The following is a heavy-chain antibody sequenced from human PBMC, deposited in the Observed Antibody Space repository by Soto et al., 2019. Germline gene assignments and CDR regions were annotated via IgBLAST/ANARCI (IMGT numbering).Heavy chain of an antibody. Sequence: GVLRLSCAASGFTFSSYAMSWVRQAPGKGLEWVSAISGSGGSTYYADSVKGRFTISRDNSKNTLYLQMNSLRAEDTAVYYCAKAARSMTTSSHFDYWGQGTLVTVSS. V-gene: IGHV3-23*01. D-gene: IGHD4-17*01. CDR3: AKAARSMTTSSHFDY. CDR1: GFTFSSYA. J-gene: IGHJ4*02. CDR2: ISGSGGST.